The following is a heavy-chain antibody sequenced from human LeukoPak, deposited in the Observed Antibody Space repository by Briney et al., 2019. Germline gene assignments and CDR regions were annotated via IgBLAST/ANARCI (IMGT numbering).Heavy chain of an antibody. CDR2: IYYSGGT. CDR3: ARVAYCGGDCYSFDY. V-gene: IGHV4-59*01. Sequence: SETLSLTCTVSGGSISGYYWSWIRQPPGKGLEWIAYIYYSGGTNYNPSLKSRVTISVDTSKKQFSLKLSSVTAADTAVYYCARVAYCGGDCYSFDYWGQGALVTVSS. J-gene: IGHJ4*02. D-gene: IGHD2-21*02. CDR1: GGSISGYY.